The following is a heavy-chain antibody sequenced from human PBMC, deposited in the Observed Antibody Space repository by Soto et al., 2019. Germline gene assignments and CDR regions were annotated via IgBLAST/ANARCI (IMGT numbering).Heavy chain of an antibody. J-gene: IGHJ6*03. D-gene: IGHD3-16*01. V-gene: IGHV4-31*03. CDR1: GGSISSGGYY. CDR2: IYYSGST. CDR3: AREGESSFGDVYSYSMDV. Sequence: SETLSLTCTVSGGSISSGGYYWSWIRQHPGKGLEWIGYIYYSGSTYYNPSLKSRVTISVDTSKTQFSLKLSSVTAADTAVYYCAREGESSFGDVYSYSMDVWGKGTTVTVSS.